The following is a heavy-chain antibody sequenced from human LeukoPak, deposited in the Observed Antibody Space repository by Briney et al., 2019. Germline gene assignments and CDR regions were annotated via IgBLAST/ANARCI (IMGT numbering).Heavy chain of an antibody. CDR1: GYGFSSYW. Sequence: GEPLNISCKGSGYGFSSYWIGWVRQMPGKGLEYMGIICPGDSDTRYSQSFQGQVTISADKSITTAYLQWSSLKASDAAMYYCARHTTVGGSLRFDYWGQGTLVTVSS. D-gene: IGHD4-23*01. J-gene: IGHJ4*02. V-gene: IGHV5-51*01. CDR2: ICPGDSDT. CDR3: ARHTTVGGSLRFDY.